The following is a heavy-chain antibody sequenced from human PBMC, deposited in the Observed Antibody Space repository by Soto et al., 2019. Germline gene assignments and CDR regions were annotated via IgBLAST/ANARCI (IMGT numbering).Heavy chain of an antibody. CDR1: GGSISSSSYY. J-gene: IGHJ5*02. V-gene: IGHV4-39*01. Sequence: SENLSLTCTVSGGSISSSSYYWGWIRHPPGKGLEWIGSIYYSGSTYYNPSLKSRVTISVDTSKNQFSLKLSSVTAADTAVYYCSRGDGYNGYNSFDPWCQATLRTVSS. D-gene: IGHD5-12*01. CDR2: IYYSGST. CDR3: SRGDGYNGYNSFDP.